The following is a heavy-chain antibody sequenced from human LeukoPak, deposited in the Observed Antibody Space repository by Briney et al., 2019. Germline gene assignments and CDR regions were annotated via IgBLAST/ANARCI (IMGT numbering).Heavy chain of an antibody. Sequence: PGGSLRLSCAASGFTFSSYGMSWVRQAPGKGLEWVSAISGSGGSTYYADSVKGRFTISRGNAKNSLNLQMNSLRAEDTAVYYCARDQDSNYVQVLDYWGQGTLVTVSS. CDR2: ISGSGGST. J-gene: IGHJ4*02. D-gene: IGHD4-11*01. CDR1: GFTFSSYG. CDR3: ARDQDSNYVQVLDY. V-gene: IGHV3-23*01.